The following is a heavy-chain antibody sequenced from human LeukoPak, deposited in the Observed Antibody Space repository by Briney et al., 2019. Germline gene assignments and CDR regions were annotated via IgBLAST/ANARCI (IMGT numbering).Heavy chain of an antibody. CDR3: ARGGAVAGDNWFDP. CDR1: GYTFTSFD. CDR2: MNPNNGNT. V-gene: IGHV1-8*03. D-gene: IGHD6-19*01. J-gene: IGHJ5*02. Sequence: GASVKVSCKASGYTFTSFDINWARQVTGQGLEWMGWMNPNNGNTGYAQKFQGRVTITGDTSITTAYMELSSLRSEDTAIYYCARGGAVAGDNWFDPWGQGTLVTVSS.